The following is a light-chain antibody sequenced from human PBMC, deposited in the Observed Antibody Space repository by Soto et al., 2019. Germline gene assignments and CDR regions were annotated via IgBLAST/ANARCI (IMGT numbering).Light chain of an antibody. CDR3: SSYTSSNTPYV. CDR2: EVT. V-gene: IGLV2-14*01. CDR1: SSDVGAYNF. J-gene: IGLJ1*01. Sequence: QSVLTQPASVSGSPGQSITISCTGYSSDVGAYNFVSWYQHHPGKAPKLILYEVTTRPSGVSSRFSGSKSGNTASLTISGLQADDEANSYCSSYTSSNTPYVFGTGTKLTVL.